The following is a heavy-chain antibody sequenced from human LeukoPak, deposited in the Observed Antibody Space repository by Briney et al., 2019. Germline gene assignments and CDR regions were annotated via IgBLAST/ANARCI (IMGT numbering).Heavy chain of an antibody. CDR1: GYTFTSYD. Sequence: ASVKVSCKASGYTFTSYDINWVRQATGQGLEWMGWMNPNSGNTGYARKFQGRVTMTRNTSISTAYMELSSLRSEDTAVYYCAREVPTWGYYYYYMDVWGKGTTVTVSS. V-gene: IGHV1-8*01. D-gene: IGHD7-27*01. CDR2: MNPNSGNT. J-gene: IGHJ6*03. CDR3: AREVPTWGYYYYYMDV.